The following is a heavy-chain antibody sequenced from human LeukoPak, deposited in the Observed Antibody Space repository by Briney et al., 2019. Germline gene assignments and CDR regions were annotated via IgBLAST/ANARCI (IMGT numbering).Heavy chain of an antibody. CDR3: AKDLVTGSLDY. D-gene: IGHD3-10*01. Sequence: GGSLRLSCAASGFTFSSYGMHWVRQAPGKGLGWVAFIRYDGSNKYYADSVKRRFTISRDNSKNTLYLQMNSLRAEDTAVYYCAKDLVTGSLDYWGQGTLVTVSS. V-gene: IGHV3-30*02. CDR2: IRYDGSNK. CDR1: GFTFSSYG. J-gene: IGHJ4*02.